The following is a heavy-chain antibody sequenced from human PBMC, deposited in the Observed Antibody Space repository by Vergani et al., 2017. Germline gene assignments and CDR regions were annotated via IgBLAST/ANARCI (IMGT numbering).Heavy chain of an antibody. D-gene: IGHD3-9*01. CDR3: GRGDYGILTGYRY. V-gene: IGHV1-46*03. J-gene: IGHJ4*02. CDR1: GYTFSHYY. Sequence: QVQVVQSGAEVKKSGASVQVSCKTSGYTFSHYYMHWVRQAPGQGLEWMGIINPSGGHTNYAQKFQGRVTMTRDTSTSTVYMELSSLRSEDTAIYYCGRGDYGILTGYRYWGQGTLVTVSA. CDR2: INPSGGHT.